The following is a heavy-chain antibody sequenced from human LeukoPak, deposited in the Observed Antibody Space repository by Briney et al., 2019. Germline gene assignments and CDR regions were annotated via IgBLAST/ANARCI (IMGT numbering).Heavy chain of an antibody. D-gene: IGHD3-3*01. CDR3: ARAGLINDFWSGYLAFDI. Sequence: SVKVSCKASGGTFSSHAISWVRQAPGQGLEWMGGIIPIFGTANYAQKFQGRVTITTDESTSTAYMELSSLRSEDTAVYYCARAGLINDFWSGYLAFDIWGQGTKVTVSS. J-gene: IGHJ3*02. CDR1: GGTFSSHA. V-gene: IGHV1-69*05. CDR2: IIPIFGTA.